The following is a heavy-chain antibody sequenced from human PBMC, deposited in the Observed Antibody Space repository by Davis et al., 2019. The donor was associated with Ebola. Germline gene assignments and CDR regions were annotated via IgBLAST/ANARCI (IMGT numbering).Heavy chain of an antibody. J-gene: IGHJ4*02. CDR1: GYSFTSYC. D-gene: IGHD3-10*01. V-gene: IGHV5-51*01. CDR3: ARLRSITRLTSFYY. Sequence: ESLKIPCKGSGYSFTSYCIVWVRQMPGQGLECMRIIFPGDSDTRYSPSFQGQVTISADKSISTAYLQWSSLKASDTAIYYCARLRSITRLTSFYYWGQGTLVTVSS. CDR2: IFPGDSDT.